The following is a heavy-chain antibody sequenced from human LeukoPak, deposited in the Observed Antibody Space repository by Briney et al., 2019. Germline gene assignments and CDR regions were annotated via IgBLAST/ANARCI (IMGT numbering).Heavy chain of an antibody. Sequence: SGPALVKPTQTLTLTCTFSGFSLSTSGMCVRLIRHPPGKALEWLARIDWDDDKYYSTSLKTRLTISKDTPKNQPVLTITNMDPVDTATYYCVRVDSGAYHFDYWGQGTLATVSS. D-gene: IGHD3-22*01. CDR3: VRVDSGAYHFDY. CDR1: GFSLSTSGMC. CDR2: IDWDDDK. J-gene: IGHJ4*02. V-gene: IGHV2-70*11.